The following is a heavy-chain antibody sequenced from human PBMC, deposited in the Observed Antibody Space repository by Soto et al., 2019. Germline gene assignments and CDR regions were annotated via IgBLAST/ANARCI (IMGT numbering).Heavy chain of an antibody. V-gene: IGHV4-39*01. Sequence: SETLSLTCTVSGGSISSSSYYWGWIRQPPGKGLEWIGSIYYSGSTYYNPSLKSRVTISVDTSKNQFSLKLSSVTAADTAVYYCARHPPLYDYVWGSYRNAPDPWGQGTLVTVSS. CDR2: IYYSGST. D-gene: IGHD3-16*02. CDR1: GGSISSSSYY. J-gene: IGHJ5*02. CDR3: ARHPPLYDYVWGSYRNAPDP.